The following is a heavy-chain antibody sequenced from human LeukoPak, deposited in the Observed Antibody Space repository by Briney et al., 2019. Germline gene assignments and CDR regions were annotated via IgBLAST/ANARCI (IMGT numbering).Heavy chain of an antibody. CDR3: ARDGDVYVSGWYRGGFDH. D-gene: IGHD6-19*01. J-gene: IGHJ4*02. V-gene: IGHV4-4*02. CDR1: GGSINTDNW. Sequence: KSSETLSLTCAVSGGSINTDNWWSWVRQSPGKGLEWIGEIYHGVTTNYNPSLNNRATISVDKSKNQLSLKLISVTAADTAVYYCARDGDVYVSGWYRGGFDHWGQGILVTVSS. CDR2: IYHGVTT.